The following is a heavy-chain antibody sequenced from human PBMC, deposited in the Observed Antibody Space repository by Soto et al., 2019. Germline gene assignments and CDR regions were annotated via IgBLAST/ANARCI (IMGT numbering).Heavy chain of an antibody. CDR1: GYTFTSYD. Sequence: QVQLVQSGAEVKKPGASVKVSCKASGYTFTSYDINWVRQATGQGLEWMGWMNPNSGNTGYAQKFQGRVTMTRNTSISTAYMELSSLRSEDTAVYYCARAYYYDSSGTPQYYFDYWGQGTLVTVSS. CDR3: ARAYYYDSSGTPQYYFDY. J-gene: IGHJ4*02. CDR2: MNPNSGNT. D-gene: IGHD3-22*01. V-gene: IGHV1-8*01.